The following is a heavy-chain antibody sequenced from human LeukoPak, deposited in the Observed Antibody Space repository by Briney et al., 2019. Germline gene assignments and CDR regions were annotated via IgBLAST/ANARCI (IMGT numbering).Heavy chain of an antibody. CDR3: AREITVVTREYYFDY. Sequence: GGSLRLSCAASGFTFSSYWMHWVRQVPGKGLVWVAHINNPGTGTTYADAVKGRFTISRDNAKNTLYLQMNSLRADDTAVYYCAREITVVTREYYFDYWGQGTLVTVSS. CDR2: INNPGTGT. D-gene: IGHD3-22*01. CDR1: GFTFSSYW. J-gene: IGHJ4*02. V-gene: IGHV3-74*01.